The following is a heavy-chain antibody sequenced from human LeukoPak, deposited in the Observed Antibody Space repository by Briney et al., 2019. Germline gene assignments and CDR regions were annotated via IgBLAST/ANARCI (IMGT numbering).Heavy chain of an antibody. CDR2: ISYDGSNK. V-gene: IGHV3-30*01. CDR3: ARDLTGRGY. D-gene: IGHD1-14*01. CDR1: GFTFSSYA. J-gene: IGHJ4*02. Sequence: GGSLRLSCAASGFTFSSYAMHWVRQAPGKGLEWVAVISYDGSNKYYADSVKGRFIISRDNSKNTLYLQMNSLRAEDTAVYYCARDLTGRGYWGQGTLVTVSS.